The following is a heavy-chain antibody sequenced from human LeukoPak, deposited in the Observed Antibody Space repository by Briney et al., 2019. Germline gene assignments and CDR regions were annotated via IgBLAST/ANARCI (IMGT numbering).Heavy chain of an antibody. CDR3: ARGLGGGGSWRNAFYI. V-gene: IGHV4-34*01. CDR1: GGSFSGYY. J-gene: IGHJ3*02. CDR2: INHSGST. Sequence: SETLSLTCAVYGGSFSGYYWSWIRPPPGKGLEWIGEINHSGSTNYNPSLQSRVTIPLDTSKSQFSLKLSYVTAAGTAVYYRARGLGGGGSWRNAFYIWGQGTLVTVSS. D-gene: IGHD2-15*01.